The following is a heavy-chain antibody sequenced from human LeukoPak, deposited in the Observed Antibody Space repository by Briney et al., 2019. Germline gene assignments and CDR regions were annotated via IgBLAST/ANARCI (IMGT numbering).Heavy chain of an antibody. D-gene: IGHD3-3*01. CDR3: ARRGFWSGYYYFDY. V-gene: IGHV4-39*01. CDR2: IYYSGST. CDR1: TFSSHW. J-gene: IGHJ4*02. Sequence: TFSSHWMSWVRQPPGKGLEWIGSIYYSGSTYYNPSLKSRVTISVDTSKNQFSLKLSSVTAADTAVYYCARRGFWSGYYYFDYWGQGTLVTVSS.